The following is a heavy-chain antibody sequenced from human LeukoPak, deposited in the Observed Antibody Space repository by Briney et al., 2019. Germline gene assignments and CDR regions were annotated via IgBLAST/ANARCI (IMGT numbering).Heavy chain of an antibody. D-gene: IGHD6-19*01. J-gene: IGHJ6*03. CDR1: GYTCTSYD. CDR3: ARTIYSSGWSLILYYYYMDV. V-gene: IGHV1-8*03. Sequence: GASVKVSCKAAGYTCTSYDINWVRQATGQGLEWMGWMNPNSGNTGYAQKFQSRVTITRNTSISTAYMELSRLRSEDTAVYYCARTIYSSGWSLILYYYYMDVWGKGTTVTVSS. CDR2: MNPNSGNT.